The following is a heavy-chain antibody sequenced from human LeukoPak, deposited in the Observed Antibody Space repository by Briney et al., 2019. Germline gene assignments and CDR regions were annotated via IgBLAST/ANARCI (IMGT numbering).Heavy chain of an antibody. CDR1: GFTFSTYG. V-gene: IGHV3-30*02. CDR3: AKDKDPWKSTSISDFEY. CDR2: IRYDGSNK. Sequence: GGSLRLSCAASGFTFSTYGMHWVSQAPGKGVEGVAFIRYDGSNKYYADSVKVRFTISRDNSKDTLYLQMNSLRAEDTAVYFCAKDKDPWKSTSISDFEYWGQGTLVTVSS. D-gene: IGHD1-1*01. J-gene: IGHJ4*02.